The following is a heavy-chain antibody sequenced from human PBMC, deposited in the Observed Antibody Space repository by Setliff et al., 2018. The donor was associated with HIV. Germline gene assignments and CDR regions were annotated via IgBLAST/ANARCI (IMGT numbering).Heavy chain of an antibody. D-gene: IGHD2-2*01. CDR3: TRGDIVVVPATGYYYYYIDV. Sequence: PGGSLRLSCTTSGFTFGDYAMGWVRQAPGKGLEWVGFIRSKAYGRTREHAASVQGRFNISRDDSKSIAYLQMNSLKTEDTAIYYCTRGDIVVVPATGYYYYYIDVWGKGTTVTVSS. V-gene: IGHV3-49*04. CDR1: GFTFGDYA. J-gene: IGHJ6*03. CDR2: IRSKAYGRTR.